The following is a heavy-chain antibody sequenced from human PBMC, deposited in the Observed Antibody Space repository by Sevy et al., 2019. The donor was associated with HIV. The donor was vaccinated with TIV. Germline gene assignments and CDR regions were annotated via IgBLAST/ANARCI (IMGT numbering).Heavy chain of an antibody. J-gene: IGHJ5*02. CDR1: GYTFTSYG. V-gene: IGHV1-18*04. CDR2: ISAYNGNT. CDR3: ARDGVEMDAITSSWWFDP. Sequence: ATVKVSCKASGYTFTSYGISWVRQAPGQGLEWMGWISAYNGNTNYAQKLQGRVTMTTDTSTSTAYMELRSLRSDDTAVYYCARDGVEMDAITSSWWFDPWGQGTLVTVSS. D-gene: IGHD2-8*01.